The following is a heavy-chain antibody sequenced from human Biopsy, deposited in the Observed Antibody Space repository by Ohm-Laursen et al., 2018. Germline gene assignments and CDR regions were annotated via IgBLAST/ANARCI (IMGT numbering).Heavy chain of an antibody. D-gene: IGHD6-19*01. CDR1: GYSFTSYY. Sequence: EASVKVSCKASGYSFTSYYMHWVRQAPGQGLEWMWMINPSGYTTSYPQIFQGRVTMTWDTSKSTVYMELSSLRSADRAVYFCARNSGWYGDLYYFDYWGQGTLVTVSS. V-gene: IGHV1-46*01. J-gene: IGHJ4*02. CDR3: ARNSGWYGDLYYFDY. CDR2: INPSGYTT.